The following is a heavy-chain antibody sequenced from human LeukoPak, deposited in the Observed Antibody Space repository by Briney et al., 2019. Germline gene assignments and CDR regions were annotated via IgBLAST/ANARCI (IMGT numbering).Heavy chain of an antibody. D-gene: IGHD2-2*01. CDR2: ISYDGSNK. CDR3: ARRYDYPDY. J-gene: IGHJ4*02. V-gene: IGHV3-30*19. CDR1: GFTFSTYG. Sequence: GGSLRLSCAASGFTFSTYGTHWVRQAPGKGLEWVAVISYDGSNKYYADSVKGRFTISRDNSKNTLYLQMNSLRAEDTAVYYCARRYDYPDYWGQGTLVTVSS.